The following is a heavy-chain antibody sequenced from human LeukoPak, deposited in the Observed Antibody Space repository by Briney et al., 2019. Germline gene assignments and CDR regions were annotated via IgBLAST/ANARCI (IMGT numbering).Heavy chain of an antibody. J-gene: IGHJ4*02. D-gene: IGHD2-15*01. CDR2: ISAYNGNT. V-gene: IGHV1-18*01. CDR1: GYTFTSYG. Sequence: ASVKVSCKASGYTFTSYGISWVRQAPGQGLEWMGWISAYNGNTNYAQKLQGRVTTTTDTSTSTAYMELRSLRSDDTAVYYCARYCSGGSCAPSFDYWGQGTLVTVSS. CDR3: ARYCSGGSCAPSFDY.